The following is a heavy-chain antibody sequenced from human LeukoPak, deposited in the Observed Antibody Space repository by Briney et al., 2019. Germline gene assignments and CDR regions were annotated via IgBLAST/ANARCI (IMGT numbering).Heavy chain of an antibody. CDR2: ISYDGSNK. D-gene: IGHD3-9*01. CDR3: AKRFIFFEY. CDR1: GFTFSSYA. Sequence: GGSLRLSCAASGFTFSSYAMHWVRQAPGKGLEWVAVISYDGSNKYYADSVKGRFTISRDNSKNTLYLQMNSLRAEDTAVYYCAKRFIFFEYWGPGTLVTGSS. V-gene: IGHV3-30-3*02. J-gene: IGHJ4*02.